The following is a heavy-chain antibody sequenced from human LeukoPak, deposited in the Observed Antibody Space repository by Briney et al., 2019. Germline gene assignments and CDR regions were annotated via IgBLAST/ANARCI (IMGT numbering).Heavy chain of an antibody. CDR2: MWYDGSKD. CDR3: AKDRETYEYTFDY. J-gene: IGHJ4*02. V-gene: IGHV3-33*06. Sequence: GKSLRLSCAASGFSFSTYGIHWVRQAPGKGLEWVAVMWYDGSKDYYADSVKGRFTISRDTSKNTLYLQMNNLRAEDTAVYYCAKDRETYEYTFDYWGQGTLATVSS. D-gene: IGHD6-6*01. CDR1: GFSFSTYG.